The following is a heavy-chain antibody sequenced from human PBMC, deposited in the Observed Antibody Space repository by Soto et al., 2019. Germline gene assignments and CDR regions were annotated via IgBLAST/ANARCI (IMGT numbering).Heavy chain of an antibody. J-gene: IGHJ3*02. CDR2: IYWDNDR. Sequence: QITLKESGPTLVQPTQTLTLTCTFSGFPLSTSGVGVGWIRQPPGKALQCLALIYWDNDRRHSPSLRSRLTTAKDTSKNQMVRTMAKVDAVDTATYCCAHGRVDGSGLWNCGDFDIWGRGTTVTVSP. CDR1: GFPLSTSGVG. D-gene: IGHD3-3*01. CDR3: AHGRVDGSGLWNCGDFDI. V-gene: IGHV2-5*02.